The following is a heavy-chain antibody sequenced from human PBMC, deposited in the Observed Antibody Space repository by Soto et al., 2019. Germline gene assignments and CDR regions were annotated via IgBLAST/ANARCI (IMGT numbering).Heavy chain of an antibody. Sequence: EVQLVESGGGLVQPGGSLRLSCAASGFTFRSYWMQWVRQAPGKGLVWVSWINSDGSSTSYADSVKGRFTISRDNAKNTTYLQMNSLRAEDTAVYYCASGGSSLNFDSWGQGTLVTVSS. V-gene: IGHV3-74*01. CDR3: ASGGSSLNFDS. CDR1: GFTFRSYW. D-gene: IGHD6-6*01. J-gene: IGHJ4*02. CDR2: INSDGSST.